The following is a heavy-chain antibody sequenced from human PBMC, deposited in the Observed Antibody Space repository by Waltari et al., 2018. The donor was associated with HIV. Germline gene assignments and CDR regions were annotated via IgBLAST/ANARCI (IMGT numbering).Heavy chain of an antibody. Sequence: QVQLIQSGAAVKKPGSSVKLSCKASGGTFSSYAISWVRQAPGQGLEWMGGIIPIFGTPNYAQKFQGRVTITADESTSTAYMELSGLRSEDTAVYFCARDGNSSIWYSLWVWGQGTRVTVSS. J-gene: IGHJ4*02. D-gene: IGHD6-13*01. CDR2: IIPIFGTP. CDR1: GGTFSSYA. V-gene: IGHV1-69*01. CDR3: ARDGNSSIWYSLWV.